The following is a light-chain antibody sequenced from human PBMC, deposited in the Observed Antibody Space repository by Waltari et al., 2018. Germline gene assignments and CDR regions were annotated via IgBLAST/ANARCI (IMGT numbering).Light chain of an antibody. J-gene: IGKJ2*01. Sequence: DIQLTQSPSFLSASVGDRFTITCRASQGISSYLAWYPKKPGEAPKLLIYDAFTLQSGVPSRFSGSGSGTDFTLTISSLQPEDFATYYCQQLNSYPYTFGQGTKLEI. V-gene: IGKV1-9*01. CDR1: QGISSY. CDR2: DAF. CDR3: QQLNSYPYT.